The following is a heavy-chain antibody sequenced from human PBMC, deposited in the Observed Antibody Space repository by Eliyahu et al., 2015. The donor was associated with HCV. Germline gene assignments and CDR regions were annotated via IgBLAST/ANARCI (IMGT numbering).Heavy chain of an antibody. CDR3: VRLRGGSSGADY. V-gene: IGHV4-61*01. CDR2: IYYSGST. J-gene: IGHJ4*02. CDR1: GGXVSSESYY. Sequence: QVQLQESGPGLVKPSETLSLTCTVSGGXVSSESYYWSWIRXPPGKGLEFIGXIYYSGSTSYSPSLKSRVAISVDTSKNQFSLRLRSVTAADTAVYYCVRLRGGSSGADYWGQGTQVTVSS. D-gene: IGHD6-6*01.